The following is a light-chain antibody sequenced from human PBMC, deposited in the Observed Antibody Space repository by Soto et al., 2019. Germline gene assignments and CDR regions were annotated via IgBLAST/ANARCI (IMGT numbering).Light chain of an antibody. CDR3: QHRSNWRMYS. J-gene: IGKJ2*01. Sequence: ELVLTQSPATLSLSPGESATLSCRASQSVAGYLAWYQQKPGQGPRLLIYDSSTRATGTPARFRGSGSGTDFTLTISSLKPEDFAIYFCQHRSNWRMYSFGQGTKLEIK. V-gene: IGKV3-11*01. CDR2: DSS. CDR1: QSVAGY.